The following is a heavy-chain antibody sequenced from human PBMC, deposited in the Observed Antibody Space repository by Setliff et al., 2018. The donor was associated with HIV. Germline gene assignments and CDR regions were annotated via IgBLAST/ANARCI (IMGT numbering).Heavy chain of an antibody. Sequence: PGGSLRLSCAASGFTFDDYAMHWVRQAPGKGLEWVSLVHWDGGSPYYADSVKGRFTISRDNSKNSLYLQMNSLRPEDTAFYYCVKALMVQGVSLQYFQNWGQGTLVTVSS. CDR1: GFTFDDYA. D-gene: IGHD3-10*01. J-gene: IGHJ1*01. CDR3: VKALMVQGVSLQYFQN. V-gene: IGHV3-43D*03. CDR2: VHWDGGSP.